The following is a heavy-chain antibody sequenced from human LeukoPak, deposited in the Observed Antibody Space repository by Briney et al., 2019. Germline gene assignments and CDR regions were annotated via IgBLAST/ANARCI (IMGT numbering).Heavy chain of an antibody. J-gene: IGHJ4*02. Sequence: GGSLRLSGAASGFTFRQTWMSWVRQAPGKGLEWVANIKVDGSERYYVDSVKGRFTISRDNAKNSLYLQMNSLRAEDTAIYYCARDWNYGFDYWGQGTLVTVSS. CDR2: IKVDGSER. D-gene: IGHD1-7*01. CDR3: ARDWNYGFDY. V-gene: IGHV3-7*01. CDR1: GFTFRQTW.